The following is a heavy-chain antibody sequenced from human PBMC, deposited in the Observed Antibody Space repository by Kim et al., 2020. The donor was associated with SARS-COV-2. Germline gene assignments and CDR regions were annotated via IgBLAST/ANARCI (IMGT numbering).Heavy chain of an antibody. Sequence: GGSLRPSCAASGFTFSDYYMSWIRQAPGKGLVWVSYISSSSSHTNYADSVMGRFTTSRDNAKNSLYLQMNSLRAEDTAVYYCAPVYAKVYWGQGTLVTVS. D-gene: IGHD2-8*01. CDR2: ISSSSSHT. V-gene: IGHV3-11*03. CDR3: APVYAKVY. CDR1: GFTFSDYY. J-gene: IGHJ4*02.